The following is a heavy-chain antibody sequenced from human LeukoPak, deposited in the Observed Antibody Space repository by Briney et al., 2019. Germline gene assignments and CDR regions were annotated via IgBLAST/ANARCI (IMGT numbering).Heavy chain of an antibody. D-gene: IGHD5-24*01. CDR2: IWFDGSKK. V-gene: IGHV3-33*01. CDR3: ARSPRDGYRNGGAFDI. Sequence: GGSLRLSCAASGFTFRNYGFFWVRQAPGKGLEWVALIWFDGSKKFYADSVKGRFTISRDSSTLYLQMSGLRDEDTAVYYCARSPRDGYRNGGAFDIWGQGTMVTVSS. CDR1: GFTFRNYG. J-gene: IGHJ3*02.